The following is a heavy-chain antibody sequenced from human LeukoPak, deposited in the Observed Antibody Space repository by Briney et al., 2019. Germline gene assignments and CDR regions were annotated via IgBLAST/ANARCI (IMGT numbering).Heavy chain of an antibody. CDR1: GFTFSIYS. V-gene: IGHV3-48*04. CDR2: ISGSGNTI. J-gene: IGHJ6*02. CDR3: ASDSADYYYYGMDV. Sequence: PGGSLRLSCVASGFTFSIYSMNWVRQVPGKGLEWVSYISGSGNTIYYADSVKGRFTISRDNAKNSLYLQLNSLRAEDTAVSYCASDSADYYYYGMDVWGQGTTVTVSS. D-gene: IGHD1-26*01.